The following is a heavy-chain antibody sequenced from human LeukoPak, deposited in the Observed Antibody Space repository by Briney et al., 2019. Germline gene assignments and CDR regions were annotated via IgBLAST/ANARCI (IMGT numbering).Heavy chain of an antibody. D-gene: IGHD6-13*01. CDR1: GFTFSNYG. Sequence: GGSLRLSCAASGFTFSNYGMHWVRQAPGKGLEWVAIIWYDGSNKYYADSVKGRFTISRDNSKNTLYLQMNSLRAEETAVYYCARDRDVYSSRWNRNFAYWGQGTLVTVSA. V-gene: IGHV3-33*01. CDR3: ARDRDVYSSRWNRNFAY. CDR2: IWYDGSNK. J-gene: IGHJ4*02.